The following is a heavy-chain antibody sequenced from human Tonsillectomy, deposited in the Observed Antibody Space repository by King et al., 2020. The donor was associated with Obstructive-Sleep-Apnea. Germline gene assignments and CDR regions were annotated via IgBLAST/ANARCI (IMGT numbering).Heavy chain of an antibody. J-gene: IGHJ6*02. V-gene: IGHV3-30*04. CDR1: GFTFSSYA. D-gene: IGHD3-16*01. Sequence: VQLVESGGGVVQPGRSLRLSCAASGFTFSSYAMHWVRQAPGKGLEWVAVISYDGSNKYYADSVKGRFTISRDNSKNTLYLRMNSLRAEDTAVYYCARAPWGRNGMDVWGQGTTVTVSS. CDR3: ARAPWGRNGMDV. CDR2: ISYDGSNK.